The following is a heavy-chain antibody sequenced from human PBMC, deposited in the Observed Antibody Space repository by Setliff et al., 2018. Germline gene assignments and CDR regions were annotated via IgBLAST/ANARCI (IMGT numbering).Heavy chain of an antibody. CDR2: IYHSGST. CDR1: GYSISSGYY. J-gene: IGHJ4*02. D-gene: IGHD4-17*01. CDR3: ARLIYGDYEDY. Sequence: PSETLSLTCAVSGYSISSGYYWGWIRQPPGKGLEWIGSIYHSGSTYYNPSLKSRVTISVDTSKNQFSLKLSSVTAADTAVYYCARLIYGDYEDYWGQGTLVTVSS. V-gene: IGHV4-38-2*01.